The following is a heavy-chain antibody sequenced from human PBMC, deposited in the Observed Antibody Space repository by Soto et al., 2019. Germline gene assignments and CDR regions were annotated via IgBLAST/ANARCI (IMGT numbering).Heavy chain of an antibody. CDR3: TTDFLVATIDGGY. V-gene: IGHV3-15*01. J-gene: IGHJ4*02. CDR1: GFTFSNAW. D-gene: IGHD5-12*01. CDR2: IKSKTDGGTT. Sequence: GGSLRLSCAASGFTFSNAWMSWVRQAPGKGLEWVGRIKSKTDGGTTDYAAPVKGRFTISRDDSKNTLYLQMNSLKTEDTDVYYCTTDFLVATIDGGYWGQGTLVTVSS.